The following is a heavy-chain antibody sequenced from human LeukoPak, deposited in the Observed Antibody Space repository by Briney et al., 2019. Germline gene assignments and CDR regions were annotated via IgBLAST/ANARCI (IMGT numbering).Heavy chain of an antibody. J-gene: IGHJ3*02. CDR3: ARRSHFKTVRGDDAFDI. Sequence: ASVKVSCKASGYTFNNYGISWVRQAPGQGLEWMGWSSAYNGKTNYVQKLQGRVTMTTDTSTSTAYMELRSLRSDDTAVYYCARRSHFKTVRGDDAFDIWGQGTMVIVSS. V-gene: IGHV1-18*01. CDR2: SSAYNGKT. CDR1: GYTFNNYG. D-gene: IGHD3-10*01.